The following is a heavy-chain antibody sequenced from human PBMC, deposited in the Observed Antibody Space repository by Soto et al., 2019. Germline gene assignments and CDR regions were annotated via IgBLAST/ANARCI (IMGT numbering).Heavy chain of an antibody. D-gene: IGHD4-17*01. Sequence: SETLSLTWTVSGGSISSGGYCWSWIRQHPGKGLEWIGYIYYSGSTYYSPSLKSRVTISVDTSKNQFSLKLSSVTAADTAVYYCARVTTVTNVGYYYYGMDVWGQGTTVTVSS. CDR3: ARVTTVTNVGYYYYGMDV. J-gene: IGHJ6*02. CDR1: GGSISSGGYC. V-gene: IGHV4-31*02. CDR2: IYYSGST.